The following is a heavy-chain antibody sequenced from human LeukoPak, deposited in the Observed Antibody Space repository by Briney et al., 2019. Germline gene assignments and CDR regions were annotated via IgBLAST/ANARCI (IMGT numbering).Heavy chain of an antibody. CDR3: ARAPGYHYYGMDV. Sequence: PGRSLRLSCAASGITFSSYGMHWVRQAPGKGLEWVAVIWYDGSNKYYADSVKGRFTISRDNSKNTLYLQMNSLRAEDTAVYYCARAPGYHYYGMDVWGQGTTVTVSS. CDR1: GITFSSYG. CDR2: IWYDGSNK. V-gene: IGHV3-33*01. J-gene: IGHJ6*02.